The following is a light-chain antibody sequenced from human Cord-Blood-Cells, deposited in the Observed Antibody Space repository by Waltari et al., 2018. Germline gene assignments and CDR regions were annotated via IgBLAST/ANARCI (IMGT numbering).Light chain of an antibody. V-gene: IGLV5-45*02. J-gene: IGLJ3*02. CDR3: MIWHSSARV. CDR2: YKSDSDK. Sequence: QAVLTQPSSLSASPGASARLTCTLRSGTNVGTYRIYWYQQKPGSPPQYLLKYKSDSDKQQGSGVPSRFSGSKDASANAGILLISGLQSEDEADYYCMIWHSSARVFGGGTKLTVL. CDR1: SGTNVGTYR.